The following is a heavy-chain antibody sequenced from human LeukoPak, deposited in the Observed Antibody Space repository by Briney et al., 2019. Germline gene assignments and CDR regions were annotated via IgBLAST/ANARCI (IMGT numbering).Heavy chain of an antibody. V-gene: IGHV4-39*01. J-gene: IGHJ4*02. Sequence: PSETLSLTCTVSGGSISSSSYYWGWIRQPPGKGLEWIGSIYYSGSTYYNPSLKSRVTISVDTSKNQFSLKLSSVTAADTAVYYCARLGVVYGSGMDYFDYWGQGTLVTVSS. D-gene: IGHD3-10*01. CDR2: IYYSGST. CDR1: GGSISSSSYY. CDR3: ARLGVVYGSGMDYFDY.